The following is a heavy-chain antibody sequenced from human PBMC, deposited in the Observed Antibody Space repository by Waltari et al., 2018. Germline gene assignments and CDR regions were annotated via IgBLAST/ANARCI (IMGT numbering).Heavy chain of an antibody. CDR1: GYTFTSYA. CDR3: ATSLAYCSSTSCYADAFDI. CDR2: INAGNGNT. D-gene: IGHD2-2*01. J-gene: IGHJ3*02. V-gene: IGHV1-3*03. Sequence: QVQLVQSGAEVKKPGASVKVSCKASGYTFTSYAMHWVRQAPGQRLEWMGWINAGNGNTKYSQEFQGRVTITRDTSASTAYMELSSLRSEDMAVYYCATSLAYCSSTSCYADAFDIWGQGTMVTVSS.